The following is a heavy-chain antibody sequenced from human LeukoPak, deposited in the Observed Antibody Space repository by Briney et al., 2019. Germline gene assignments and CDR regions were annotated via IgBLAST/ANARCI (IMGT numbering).Heavy chain of an antibody. J-gene: IGHJ4*02. V-gene: IGHV3-73*01. D-gene: IGHD1-26*01. CDR3: AKDTYKGSYKDY. Sequence: PGGSLRLSCAASGFTFSGSAMHWVRQASGKGLEWVGRIRSKANSYATAYAASVKGRFTISRDDSENTAYLQMNSLKTEDTAVYYCAKDTYKGSYKDYWGQGTLVTVSS. CDR2: IRSKANSYAT. CDR1: GFTFSGSA.